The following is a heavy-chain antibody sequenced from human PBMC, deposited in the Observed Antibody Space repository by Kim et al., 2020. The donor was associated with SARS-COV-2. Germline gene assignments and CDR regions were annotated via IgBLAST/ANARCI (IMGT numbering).Heavy chain of an antibody. CDR3: ARGDDSSGYYSGGDY. V-gene: IGHV4-39*07. CDR1: GGSISSSSYY. J-gene: IGHJ4*02. Sequence: SETLSLTCTVSGGSISSSSYYWGWIRQPPGKGLEWIGSIYYSGSTYYNPSLKSRVTISVDTSKNQFSLKLSSVTAADTAVYYCARGDDSSGYYSGGDYWGQGTLVTVSS. CDR2: IYYSGST. D-gene: IGHD3-22*01.